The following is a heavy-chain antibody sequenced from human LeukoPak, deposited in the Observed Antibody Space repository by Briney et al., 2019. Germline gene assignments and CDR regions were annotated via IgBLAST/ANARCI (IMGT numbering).Heavy chain of an antibody. CDR3: AKDFEYYYDSSGYYYFDY. CDR1: GFTFSDYY. Sequence: PGGSLRLSCAASGFTFSDYYMSWIRQAPGKGLEWVSAISGSGGSTYYADSVKGRFTISRDNSRNTLYLQMNSLRAEDTAVYYCAKDFEYYYDSSGYYYFDYWGQGTLVTVSS. V-gene: IGHV3-23*01. D-gene: IGHD3-22*01. CDR2: ISGSGGST. J-gene: IGHJ4*02.